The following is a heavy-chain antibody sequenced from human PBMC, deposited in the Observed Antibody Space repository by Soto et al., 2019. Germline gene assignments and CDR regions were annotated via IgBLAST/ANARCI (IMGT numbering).Heavy chain of an antibody. V-gene: IGHV3-15*01. D-gene: IGHD3-10*01. Sequence: GGSLRLSCADSGFTFSNAWMSWVRQAPGKGLEWVGRIKSKTDGGTTDYAAPVKGRFTISRDDSKNTLYLQMNSLKTEDTAVYYCTTGVREYYFDYWGQGTLVTVSS. CDR1: GFTFSNAW. J-gene: IGHJ4*02. CDR2: IKSKTDGGTT. CDR3: TTGVREYYFDY.